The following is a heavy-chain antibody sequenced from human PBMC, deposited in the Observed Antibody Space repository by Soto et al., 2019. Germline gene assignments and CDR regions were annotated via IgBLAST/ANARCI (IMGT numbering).Heavy chain of an antibody. D-gene: IGHD3-10*01. CDR1: GFTFRIYA. J-gene: IGHJ4*02. V-gene: IGHV3-23*01. CDR2: VSASGGST. Sequence: GGSLRLSCAASGFTFRIYAMMWVRQSSGKGLEWVSAVSASGGSTWYADSVKGRFTISRDNSRNTLYLQMNSLRVDDTAVYYCAKAENGFPDFGPFDYWGQGTLVTVSS. CDR3: AKAENGFPDFGPFDY.